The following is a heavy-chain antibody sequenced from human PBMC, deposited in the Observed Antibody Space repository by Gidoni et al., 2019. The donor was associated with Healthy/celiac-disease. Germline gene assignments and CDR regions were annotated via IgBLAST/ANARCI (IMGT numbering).Heavy chain of an antibody. Sequence: QAQLVPSGAEVKKPGASVKVSCKTSRYTFTGYYLHWVRQAPGQGLEWMGWVNPNSGGTNYAQKFQGRVTMTRETSSSTAYMELSRLRSDDTAVYYCARDCEFFRGGCFDYWGQGTLVTVSS. V-gene: IGHV1-2*02. CDR2: VNPNSGGT. D-gene: IGHD3-3*01. CDR3: ARDCEFFRGGCFDY. J-gene: IGHJ4*02. CDR1: RYTFTGYY.